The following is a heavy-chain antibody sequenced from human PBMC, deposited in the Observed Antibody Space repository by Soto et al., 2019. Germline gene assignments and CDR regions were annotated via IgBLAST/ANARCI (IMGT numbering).Heavy chain of an antibody. D-gene: IGHD5-12*01. CDR2: INPSGGST. CDR1: GYTFTSYY. CDR3: AREEVEYSGYGVYDY. V-gene: IGHV1-46*01. J-gene: IGHJ4*02. Sequence: ASVKVSGKASGYTFTSYYMHWVRQAPGQGLEWMGIINPSGGSTSYAQKFQGRVTMTRDTSTSTVYMELSSLRSEDTAVYYCAREEVEYSGYGVYDYWGQGTLVTVSS.